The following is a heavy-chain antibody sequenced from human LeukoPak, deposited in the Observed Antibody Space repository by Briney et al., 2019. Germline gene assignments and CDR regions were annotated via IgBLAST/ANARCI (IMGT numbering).Heavy chain of an antibody. CDR1: GFTFREYS. J-gene: IGHJ5*02. CDR2: IRSNGGDT. CDR3: AKGGYTTWFDP. Sequence: VGSLRLSCAASGFTFREYSMSWVRQAPGKGLEWVSNIRSNGGDTYYTDSVKGRFTISRDNSKNTLYLEMNSLRAGDTAVYYCAKGGYTTWFDPWGQGTLVTVSS. D-gene: IGHD2-15*01. V-gene: IGHV3-23*01.